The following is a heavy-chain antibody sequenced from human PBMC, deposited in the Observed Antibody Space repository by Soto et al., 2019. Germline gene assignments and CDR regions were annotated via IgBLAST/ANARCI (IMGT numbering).Heavy chain of an antibody. CDR2: IYPGDSDT. CDR1: GYSFTSYW. Sequence: GESLKISCKGSGYSFTSYWIGWVRQMPGKGLEWMGIIYPGDSDTRYSPSFQGQVTISADKSISTAYLQWSSLKASDTAMYYCARTLGSEKHWANLDYWGQGTLVTVSS. J-gene: IGHJ4*02. CDR3: ARTLGSEKHWANLDY. D-gene: IGHD3-3*02. V-gene: IGHV5-51*01.